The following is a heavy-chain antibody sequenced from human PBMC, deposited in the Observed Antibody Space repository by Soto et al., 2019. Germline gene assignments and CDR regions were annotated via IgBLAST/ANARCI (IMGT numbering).Heavy chain of an antibody. J-gene: IGHJ6*02. CDR3: AKDPLYDSSGYYPPGLDYGMDV. D-gene: IGHD3-22*01. CDR1: GFTFNSYA. V-gene: IGHV3-23*01. Sequence: GGSLRLSCAASGFTFNSYAMSWVRQAPGKGLEWVSTISGNGGTTYYADSVKGRFTISRDNSKNTLYLQMNSLRAEDTAVYYCAKDPLYDSSGYYPPGLDYGMDVWGQGTTVTVSS. CDR2: ISGNGGTT.